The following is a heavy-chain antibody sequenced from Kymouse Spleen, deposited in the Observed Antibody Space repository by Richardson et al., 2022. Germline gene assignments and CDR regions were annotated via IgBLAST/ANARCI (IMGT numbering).Heavy chain of an antibody. CDR3: ARGIAALCWFDP. CDR2: INHSGST. D-gene: IGHD6-13*01,IGHD6-25*01,IGHD6-6*01. V-gene: IGHV4-34*01. Sequence: QVQLQQWGAGLLKPSETLSLTCAVYGGSFSGYYWSWIRQPPGKGLEWIGEINHSGSTNYNPSLKSRVTISVDTSKNQFSLKLSSVTAADTAVYYCARGIAALCWFDPWGQGTLVTVSS. J-gene: IGHJ5*02. CDR1: GGSFSGYY.